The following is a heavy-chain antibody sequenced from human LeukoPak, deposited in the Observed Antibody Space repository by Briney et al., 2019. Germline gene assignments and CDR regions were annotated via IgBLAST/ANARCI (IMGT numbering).Heavy chain of an antibody. Sequence: GGSLRLSCAASGFTFSSYSMNWVRQAPGKGLEWVSSISSSSSYIYYADSVKGRFTISRDNAKNSLYLQMNSLRAEDTAVYYCASINYYDSSGYAYWGQGTLVTVSS. J-gene: IGHJ4*02. CDR3: ASINYYDSSGYAY. CDR1: GFTFSSYS. V-gene: IGHV3-21*01. D-gene: IGHD3-22*01. CDR2: ISSSSSYI.